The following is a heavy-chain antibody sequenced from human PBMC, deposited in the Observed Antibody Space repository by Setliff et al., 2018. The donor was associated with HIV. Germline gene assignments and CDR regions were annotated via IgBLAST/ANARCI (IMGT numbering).Heavy chain of an antibody. Sequence: GASVKVSCKASGFTFNHYALSWVRQAPGQRPEWMGGTIPMSDIPNYAQNFQGRVTITADHSTTTTYMELSSLSSEDTAVYYCVRVGPWYYGRSSYLASWDYWGQGTQVTVSS. CDR3: VRVGPWYYGRSSYLASWDY. V-gene: IGHV1-69*10. CDR1: GFTFNHYA. D-gene: IGHD3-10*01. CDR2: TIPMSDIP. J-gene: IGHJ4*02.